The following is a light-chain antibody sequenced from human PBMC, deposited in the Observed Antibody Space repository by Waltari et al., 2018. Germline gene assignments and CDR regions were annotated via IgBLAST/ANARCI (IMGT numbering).Light chain of an antibody. J-gene: IGKJ2*01. CDR1: QGISSY. CDR2: AAS. Sequence: IQLTQYPSSLSASVGDRVTITCRASQGISSYLAWYQQKPGKAPKLLIYAASTLRSGVPSRFSGSGSGTDFTLTISSLQPEDFATYYCQQLNDYPHTFGQGTKLEIK. CDR3: QQLNDYPHT. V-gene: IGKV1-9*01.